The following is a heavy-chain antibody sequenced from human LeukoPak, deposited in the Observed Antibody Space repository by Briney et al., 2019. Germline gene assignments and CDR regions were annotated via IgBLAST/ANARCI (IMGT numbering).Heavy chain of an antibody. CDR1: GGSISSYY. V-gene: IGHV4-59*01. D-gene: IGHD3-10*01. CDR2: IYYSGST. Sequence: SDTLSLTCTVSGGSISSYYWSWIRQPPGKGLEWIWYIYYSGSTNYNPSLKSRVTISVDTYKNQFYLKLSSVTAADTAVYYCARGAGTTGYYGSGSSYPFDYWGQGTLVTVSS. CDR3: ARGAGTTGYYGSGSSYPFDY. J-gene: IGHJ4*02.